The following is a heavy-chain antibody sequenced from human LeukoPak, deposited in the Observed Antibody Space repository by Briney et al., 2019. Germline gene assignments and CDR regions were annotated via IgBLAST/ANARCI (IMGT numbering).Heavy chain of an antibody. CDR3: AKDWSAGTYDWASGSYHPNFQH. V-gene: IGHV3-23*01. D-gene: IGHD3-10*01. J-gene: IGHJ1*01. CDR1: GFTFSPYA. CDR2: ISGSGSGT. Sequence: GGSLRLSCAASGFTFSPYAMSWVRQAPGKGLEWVSVISGSGSGTYYAVSVMGRFTISRDNSKNTLYVQMNSLRDEDTAMYYCAKDWSAGTYDWASGSYHPNFQHWGQGTLVTVSS.